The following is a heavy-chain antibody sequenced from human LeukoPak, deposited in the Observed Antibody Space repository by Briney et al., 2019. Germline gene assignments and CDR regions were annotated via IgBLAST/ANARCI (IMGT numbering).Heavy chain of an antibody. D-gene: IGHD3-16*02. J-gene: IGHJ4*02. CDR2: INPNSGGT. V-gene: IGHV1-2*02. CDR1: GYTFTGYY. CDR3: ATDGHRVGGSYRYPDFDY. Sequence: ASVKVSCKASGYTFTGYYMHWVRQAPGQGLEWMGWINPNSGGTNYAQTFQGRVTMTRDTSISTAYMELSRLRSDDTAVYYCATDGHRVGGSYRYPDFDYWGQGTLVTVSS.